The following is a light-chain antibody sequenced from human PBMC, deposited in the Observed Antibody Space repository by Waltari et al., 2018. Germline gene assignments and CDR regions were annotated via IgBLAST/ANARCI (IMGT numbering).Light chain of an antibody. Sequence: DIVMTQSPLSLSVTPGEPASISCRSGQSLLYSDEYNYLDWYQQKPGQSPQLLIYLGSNRASGVPERFSGSGSGTDVTLEITRVEAEDVAVYYCMQALQTPWTFGQGTRLEIK. J-gene: IGKJ1*01. CDR3: MQALQTPWT. CDR2: LGS. V-gene: IGKV2-28*01. CDR1: QSLLYSDEYNY.